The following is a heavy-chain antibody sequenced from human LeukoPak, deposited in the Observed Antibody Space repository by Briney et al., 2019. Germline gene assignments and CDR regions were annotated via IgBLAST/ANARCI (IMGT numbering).Heavy chain of an antibody. CDR3: AKGLGKATVTPLGY. CDR2: ISGSGGST. D-gene: IGHD4-11*01. V-gene: IGHV3-23*01. CDR1: GFTFSSYA. Sequence: GGSLGLSCAASGFTFSSYAMSWVRQAPGEGLEWVSGISGSGGSTYYADSVKGRFTISRDNSKNTLYLQMDSLRAEDTAVYYCAKGLGKATVTPLGYWGQGTLVTVSS. J-gene: IGHJ4*02.